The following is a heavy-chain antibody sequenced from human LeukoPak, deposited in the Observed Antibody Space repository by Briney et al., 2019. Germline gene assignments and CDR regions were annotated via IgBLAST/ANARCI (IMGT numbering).Heavy chain of an antibody. CDR1: GGSISSYY. CDR2: IYYTGST. V-gene: IGHV4-59*01. D-gene: IGHD2-15*01. CDR3: ARDYATVVGTDY. Sequence: SETLSLTCTVSGGSISSYYWSWIRQPPGKGLEWIGYIYYTGSTNYNPSLRSRVTMSVDTSKNQFSLELSSVTAADTAVYYCARDYATVVGTDYWGQGTLVTVSS. J-gene: IGHJ4*02.